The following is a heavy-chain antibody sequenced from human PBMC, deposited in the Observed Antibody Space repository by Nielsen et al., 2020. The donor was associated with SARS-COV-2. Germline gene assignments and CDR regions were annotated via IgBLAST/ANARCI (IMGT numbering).Heavy chain of an antibody. CDR2: IRAIDGST. J-gene: IGHJ4*02. CDR3: AKYPSRRDYGADY. Sequence: GGSLTLSCAASGFPLMRYAMSWVRHAPGKGLEWESLIRAIDGSTNYEESLRGRFTISRDNSKNTLYMQITSLRAEDTAMYFCAKYPSRRDYGADYWGQGTLVTVSS. CDR1: GFPLMRYA. D-gene: IGHD4-17*01. V-gene: IGHV3-23*01.